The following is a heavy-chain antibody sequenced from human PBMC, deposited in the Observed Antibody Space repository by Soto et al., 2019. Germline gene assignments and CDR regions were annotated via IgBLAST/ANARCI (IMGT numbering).Heavy chain of an antibody. CDR2: ISGSGIST. D-gene: IGHD6-19*01. CDR1: GFIFSSYA. V-gene: IGHV3-23*01. J-gene: IGHJ4*02. Sequence: GGSLRLSCAASGFIFSSYAMSWVRQAPGKGLEWVSAISGSGISTYYADSVKGRFTISRDDSKNTLYLQMNSLRAEDTAVYYCAKRPFTSSGSFDYWGQGTLVTVSS. CDR3: AKRPFTSSGSFDY.